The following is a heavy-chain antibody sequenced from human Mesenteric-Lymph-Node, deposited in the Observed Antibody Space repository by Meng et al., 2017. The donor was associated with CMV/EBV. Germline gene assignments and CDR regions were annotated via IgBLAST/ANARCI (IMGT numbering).Heavy chain of an antibody. Sequence: GSLRLSCTVSGGSISSSSYYWGWIRQPPGKRLEWIGSIYYSGSTYYNPSLKSRVTISVDTSKNQFSLKLSSVTAADTAVYYCARNYYDSSGYHLVDYWGQGTLVTVSS. CDR3: ARNYYDSSGYHLVDY. CDR1: GGSISSSSYY. CDR2: IYYSGST. J-gene: IGHJ4*02. V-gene: IGHV4-39*07. D-gene: IGHD3-22*01.